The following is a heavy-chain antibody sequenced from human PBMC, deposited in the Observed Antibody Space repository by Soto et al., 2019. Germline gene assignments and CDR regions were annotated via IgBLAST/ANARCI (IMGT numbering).Heavy chain of an antibody. D-gene: IGHD6-13*01. CDR3: ARDVNQQLANWLNP. Sequence: SETLSLTCAVSGYSISSGYYWGWIRQPPGKGLEWIGSIYHSGSTYYNPSLKSRVTISVDTSKNQFSLKLSSVTAADTAVYYCARDVNQQLANWLNPYPQPTLVTFTS. V-gene: IGHV4-38-2*02. CDR1: GYSISSGYY. CDR2: IYHSGST. J-gene: IGHJ5*02.